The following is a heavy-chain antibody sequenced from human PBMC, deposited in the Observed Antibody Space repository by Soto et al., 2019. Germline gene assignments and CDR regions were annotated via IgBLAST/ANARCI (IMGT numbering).Heavy chain of an antibody. V-gene: IGHV3-30*18. J-gene: IGHJ5*02. D-gene: IGHD1-26*01. CDR2: ISYDGSNK. CDR3: AKDWSGSPNPGRFDP. Sequence: HPGGSLRLSCAASGFTFSSYGMHWVRQAPGKGLEWVAVISYDGSNKYYADSVKGRFTISRDNSKNTLYLQMNSLRAEDTAVYYCAKDWSGSPNPGRFDPWGQGTLVTVSS. CDR1: GFTFSSYG.